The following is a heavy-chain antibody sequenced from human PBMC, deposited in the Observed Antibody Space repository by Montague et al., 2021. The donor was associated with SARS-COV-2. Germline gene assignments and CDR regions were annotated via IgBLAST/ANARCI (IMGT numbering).Heavy chain of an antibody. CDR3: ARMSMHYVDTSNSRRGGLDV. J-gene: IGHJ6*02. Sequence: SETLSLTCTVSGGAISTFGSGWLRQELQTGAELIGSLYLSGNDNYNPSLMGRLAMSLQTSQKQLSLEMRFVTAADTAVYYCARMSMHYVDTSNSRRGGLDVWGQGTTVIVSS. D-gene: IGHD3-16*01. CDR1: GGAISTFG. V-gene: IGHV4-59*01. CDR2: LYLSGND.